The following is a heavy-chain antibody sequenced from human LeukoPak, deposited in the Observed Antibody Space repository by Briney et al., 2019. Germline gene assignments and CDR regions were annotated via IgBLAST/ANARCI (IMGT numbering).Heavy chain of an antibody. CDR1: GYTFTDYY. V-gene: IGHV1-2*02. CDR2: ISPDSGGP. D-gene: IGHD3-22*01. CDR3: VRESRGILNYFDF. Sequence: ASVKVSCKASGYTFTDYYMHWVRQAPGQGLEWMGWISPDSGGPNYAQKFQGRVTMTRDTSITTAYMELSWLRSDDTAVYYCVRESRGILNYFDFWGQGTLVTVSS. J-gene: IGHJ4*02.